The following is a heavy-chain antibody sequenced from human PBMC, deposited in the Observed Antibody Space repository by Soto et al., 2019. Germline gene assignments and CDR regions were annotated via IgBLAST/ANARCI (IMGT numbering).Heavy chain of an antibody. CDR2: MSYDGSDK. Sequence: PVGSLRLSCAASGFTFSNYAMHWVRQTPGKGLEWVAVMSYDGSDKYYADSVKGRFTISRDNSKDTLYLQMNSLRAEDAAVYYCARDLAEAGRKDYFDHWGQGILVTVSS. CDR1: GFTFSNYA. CDR3: ARDLAEAGRKDYFDH. J-gene: IGHJ4*02. V-gene: IGHV3-30-3*01. D-gene: IGHD6-19*01.